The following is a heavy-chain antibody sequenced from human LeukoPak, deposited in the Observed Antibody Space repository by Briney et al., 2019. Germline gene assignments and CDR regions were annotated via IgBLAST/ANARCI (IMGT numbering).Heavy chain of an antibody. CDR3: ARGSHYDILTGYSYYFDY. CDR1: GFTFSSYA. Sequence: GGSLRLSCAASGFTFSSYAMHWVRQAPGKGLEWVAVISYDGSNKYYADSVKGRFTISRDNSKNTLYLQMNSLRAEDTAVYYCARGSHYDILTGYSYYFDYWGQGTLVTVSS. J-gene: IGHJ4*02. V-gene: IGHV3-30-3*01. CDR2: ISYDGSNK. D-gene: IGHD3-9*01.